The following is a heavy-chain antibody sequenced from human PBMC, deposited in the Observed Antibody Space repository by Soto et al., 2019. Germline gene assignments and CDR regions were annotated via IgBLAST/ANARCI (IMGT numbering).Heavy chain of an antibody. D-gene: IGHD5-12*01. Sequence: SVKVSCKASGGTFSSYAISWVRQAPGQGLEWMGGIIPIFGTADYAQKFQGRVTITADESTSTANMELSSLRSEDTAVYYCASHNIWLQFNYYYVMSVWGQGTTVTGSS. CDR3: ASHNIWLQFNYYYVMSV. V-gene: IGHV1-69*13. CDR2: IIPIFGTA. J-gene: IGHJ6*02. CDR1: GGTFSSYA.